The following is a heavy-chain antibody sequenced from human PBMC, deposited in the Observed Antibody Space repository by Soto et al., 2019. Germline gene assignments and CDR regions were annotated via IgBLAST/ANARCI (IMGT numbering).Heavy chain of an antibody. CDR2: ISYDGSNK. Sequence: QVQLVESGGGVVQPGRSLRLSCAASGFTFSSYAMHWVRQAPGKGLEWVAVISYDGSNKYYAVSVKGRFTISRDNSKNTLYLQMNSLRAEDTAVYYCAREEPSGEGAYDYWGQGTLVTVSS. D-gene: IGHD1-26*01. J-gene: IGHJ4*02. V-gene: IGHV3-30-3*01. CDR1: GFTFSSYA. CDR3: AREEPSGEGAYDY.